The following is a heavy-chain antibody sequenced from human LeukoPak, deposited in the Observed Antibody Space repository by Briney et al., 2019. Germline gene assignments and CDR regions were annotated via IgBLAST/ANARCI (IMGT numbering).Heavy chain of an antibody. D-gene: IGHD3-22*01. V-gene: IGHV1-46*01. Sequence: SSVKVSCKASGYTFTSYYMHWVRQAPGQGLEWMGIINPSGGRTSYAQKFQGRVTMTRDTSTSTVYMELSSLRSEDTAVYYCARLRVGPYDSSASGFGDFDYWGQGTLVTVSS. CDR1: GYTFTSYY. CDR2: INPSGGRT. J-gene: IGHJ4*02. CDR3: ARLRVGPYDSSASGFGDFDY.